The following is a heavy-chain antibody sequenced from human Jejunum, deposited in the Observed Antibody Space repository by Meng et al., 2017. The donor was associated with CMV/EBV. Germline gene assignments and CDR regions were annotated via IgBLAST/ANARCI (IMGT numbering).Heavy chain of an antibody. V-gene: IGHV3-23*01. J-gene: IGHJ4*02. Sequence: SGFTFRSYAMSWVRQAPGKGLEWVSGITPSGSNTYYANSVKGRFTISRDNSKNTLYLQMNSLRTEDTAVYTCANSYDSSGYPTFDFWGQGTLVTVSS. CDR2: ITPSGSNT. D-gene: IGHD3-22*01. CDR3: ANSYDSSGYPTFDF. CDR1: GFTFRSYA.